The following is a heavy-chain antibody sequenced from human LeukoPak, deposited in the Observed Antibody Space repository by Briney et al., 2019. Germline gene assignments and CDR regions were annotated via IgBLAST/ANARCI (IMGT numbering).Heavy chain of an antibody. CDR2: ISSSSSYI. J-gene: IGHJ2*01. Sequence: GGSLRLSCAASGFTFSSYSMNWVRQAPGKGLEWVSSISSSSSYIYYADSVKGRFTISRDDAKNSLYLHLNSLRAEDTAVYYCARRRDWYFDLWGRGTLVTVSS. CDR1: GFTFSSYS. CDR3: ARRRDWYFDL. V-gene: IGHV3-21*01.